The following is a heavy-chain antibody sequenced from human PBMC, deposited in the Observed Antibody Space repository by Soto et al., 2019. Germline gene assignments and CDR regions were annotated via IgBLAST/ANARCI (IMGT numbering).Heavy chain of an antibody. CDR3: ARIPSSGWYSFDY. Sequence: VSGPTLVNPTQTLTLTCTFSGFSLSTSGMSLSWIRQPPGKALEWLARIDWEDDKYYNTPLKTRLTISMDTSENQVVLTMTNVDPVDTATYYCARIPSSGWYSFDYWGQGALVTVSS. CDR1: GFSLSTSGMS. CDR2: IDWEDDK. D-gene: IGHD6-19*01. V-gene: IGHV2-70*11. J-gene: IGHJ4*02.